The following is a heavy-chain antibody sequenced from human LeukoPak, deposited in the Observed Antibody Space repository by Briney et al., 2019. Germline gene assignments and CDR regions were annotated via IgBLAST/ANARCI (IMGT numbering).Heavy chain of an antibody. CDR2: ISAGGGST. V-gene: IGHV3-23*01. D-gene: IGHD3-9*01. J-gene: IGHJ3*02. CDR3: AKDGYDILTGYYNVRAFDI. Sequence: GGSLRLSCAASGFTFSSYAMSWVRQAPGKGLEWVSGISAGGGSTNYVDSVKGRFTIPRDNSKNTLSLQMNSLRAEDTAVYYCAKDGYDILTGYYNVRAFDIWGQGTMDTVSS. CDR1: GFTFSSYA.